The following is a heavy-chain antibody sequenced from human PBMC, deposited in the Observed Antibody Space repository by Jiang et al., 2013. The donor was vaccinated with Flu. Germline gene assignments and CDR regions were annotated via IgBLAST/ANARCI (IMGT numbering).Heavy chain of an antibody. CDR1: GFTFSSYA. CDR3: AKLRERYYYYYGMDV. D-gene: IGHD1-26*01. J-gene: IGHJ6*02. V-gene: IGHV3-23*04. Sequence: QLVESGGGLVQPGGSLRLSCAASGFTFSSYAMSWVRPGLPGKGAGSGVSAISGSGGSTYYTDSVKGRFTISRDNSKNTLYLQMNSLRAEDTAVYYCAKLRERYYYYYGMDVWGQGTTV. CDR2: ISGSGGST.